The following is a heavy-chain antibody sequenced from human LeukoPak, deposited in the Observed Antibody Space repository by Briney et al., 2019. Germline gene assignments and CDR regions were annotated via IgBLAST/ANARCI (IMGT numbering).Heavy chain of an antibody. Sequence: ASVKVSCKASGHTFTSYGISWVRQAPGQGLEWMGWISAHNGNTNYAQKLQGRVTMTTDTSTSTAYMELRSLRSDDTAVYYCAGATTAYYYYGMDVWGQGTTVTVSS. CDR2: ISAHNGNT. J-gene: IGHJ6*02. V-gene: IGHV1-18*01. CDR3: AGATTAYYYYGMDV. CDR1: GHTFTSYG. D-gene: IGHD1-26*01.